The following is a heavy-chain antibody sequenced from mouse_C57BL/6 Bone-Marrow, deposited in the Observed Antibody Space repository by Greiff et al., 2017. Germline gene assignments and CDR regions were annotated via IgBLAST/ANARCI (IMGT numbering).Heavy chain of an antibody. D-gene: IGHD2-3*01. J-gene: IGHJ2*01. Sequence: QVQLQQPGAELVKPGASVKLSCKASGYTFTSYWMHWVKQRPGQGLEWIGIIHPNSGSTNYNEKVKSKATLTVDNSSSAAYMQLSSLTAEDSAVYYCARSGGYYGGWGQGTTLTVSS. CDR2: IHPNSGST. CDR1: GYTFTSYW. CDR3: ARSGGYYGG. V-gene: IGHV1-64*01.